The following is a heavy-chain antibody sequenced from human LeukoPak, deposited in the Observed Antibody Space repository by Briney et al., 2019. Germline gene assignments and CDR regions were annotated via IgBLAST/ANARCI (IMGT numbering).Heavy chain of an antibody. CDR1: GYTFTGYY. CDR2: INPNSGGT. Sequence: GASVKVSCKASGYTFTGYYMHWVQQAPGQGLEWMGWINPNSGGTNYAQKFQGRVTMTRDTSISTAYMELSRLRSDDTAVYYCAREWGYSYGQNWFDPWGQGTLVTVSS. D-gene: IGHD5-18*01. V-gene: IGHV1-2*03. J-gene: IGHJ5*02. CDR3: AREWGYSYGQNWFDP.